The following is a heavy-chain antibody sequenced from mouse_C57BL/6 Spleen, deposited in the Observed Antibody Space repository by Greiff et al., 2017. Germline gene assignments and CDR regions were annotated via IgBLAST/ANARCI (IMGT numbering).Heavy chain of an antibody. D-gene: IGHD2-5*01. CDR2: IHPNSGST. J-gene: IGHJ4*01. V-gene: IGHV1-64*01. CDR3: ARGGYYSNPYAMDD. Sequence: QVQLQQPGAELVKPGASVKLSCKASGYTFTSYWMHWVKQRPGQGLEWIGMIHPNSGSTNYNEKFKSKATLTVDKSSSTAYMQLSSLTSEDSAVYYCARGGYYSNPYAMDDWGQGTSVTVSS. CDR1: GYTFTSYW.